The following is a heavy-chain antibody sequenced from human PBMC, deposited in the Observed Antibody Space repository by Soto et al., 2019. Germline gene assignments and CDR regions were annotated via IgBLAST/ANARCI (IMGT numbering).Heavy chain of an antibody. D-gene: IGHD2-8*02. CDR2: IIPILGIA. CDR1: GGTFSSYT. J-gene: IGHJ4*02. Sequence: QVQLVQSGAEVKKPGSSVKVSCKASGGTFSSYTISWVRQAPGQGLEWMGRIIPILGIANYAQKFQGRVTXTXVKATSTAYMELSSLRSEDTAVYYCARDTGGDYADYWGQGTLVTVSS. V-gene: IGHV1-69*08. CDR3: ARDTGGDYADY.